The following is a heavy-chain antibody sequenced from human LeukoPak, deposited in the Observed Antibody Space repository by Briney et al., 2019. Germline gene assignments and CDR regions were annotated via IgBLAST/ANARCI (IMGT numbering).Heavy chain of an antibody. D-gene: IGHD3-10*01. CDR2: IYNSGKT. CDR1: GGSISSYY. J-gene: IGHJ4*02. Sequence: PSETLSLTCTVSGGSISSYYWSWIRQPPGKRLEWIGYIYNSGKTNYNPSLKSRVTISVDTSKNQFSLKLSSVTAADTAVYYCARDGNTMIRGVTPLDYWGQGTLVTVSS. V-gene: IGHV4-4*08. CDR3: ARDGNTMIRGVTPLDY.